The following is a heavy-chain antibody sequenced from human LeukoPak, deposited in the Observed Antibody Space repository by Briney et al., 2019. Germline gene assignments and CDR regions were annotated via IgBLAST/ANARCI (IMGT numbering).Heavy chain of an antibody. Sequence: PSETLSLTCAVYGVSFSGYYWSWIRQPPGKGLEWIGEINHSGSTNYNPSLKSRVTISVDTSKNQFSLKLSSVTAADTAVYYCARASYYDFWSGYPVWGQGTMVTVSS. CDR1: GVSFSGYY. D-gene: IGHD3-3*01. CDR3: ARASYYDFWSGYPV. CDR2: INHSGST. J-gene: IGHJ3*01. V-gene: IGHV4-34*01.